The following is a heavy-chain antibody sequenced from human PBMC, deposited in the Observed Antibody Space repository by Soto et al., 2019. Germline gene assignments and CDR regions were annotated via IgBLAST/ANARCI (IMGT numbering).Heavy chain of an antibody. CDR1: GFTFSSYS. V-gene: IGHV3-21*01. D-gene: IGHD6-19*01. CDR3: ARDWEEYSSGWYDGGY. Sequence: EVQLVESGGGLVKPGGSLRLSCAASGFTFSSYSMNWVRQAPGKGLEWVSSISSSSSYIYYADSVKGRFTISRDNAKNSLYLQMNSLRVEDTAVYYCARDWEEYSSGWYDGGYWGQGTLVTVSS. J-gene: IGHJ4*02. CDR2: ISSSSSYI.